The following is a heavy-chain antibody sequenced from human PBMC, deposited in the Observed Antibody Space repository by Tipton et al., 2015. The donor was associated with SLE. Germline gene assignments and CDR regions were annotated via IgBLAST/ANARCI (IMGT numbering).Heavy chain of an antibody. CDR2: IIPIFGIA. V-gene: IGHV1-69*09. J-gene: IGHJ4*02. CDR1: GGTFSSYA. CDR3: ARDPPSLYGDYDGVDY. Sequence: QVQLVQSGAEVKKPGSSVKVSCKASGGTFSSYAISWVRQAPGQGLEWMGRIIPIFGIANYAQKFQGRVTITADKSTSTAYMELSSLRSEDTAVYYCARDPPSLYGDYDGVDYWGQGTLVTVSS. D-gene: IGHD4-17*01.